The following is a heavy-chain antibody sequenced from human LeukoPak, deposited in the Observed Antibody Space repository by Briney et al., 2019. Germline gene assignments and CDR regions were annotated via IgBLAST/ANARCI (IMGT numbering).Heavy chain of an antibody. CDR3: ARTGYVYGSGSPAQDDAFDI. V-gene: IGHV4-59*08. CDR2: IYYSGST. D-gene: IGHD3-10*01. CDR1: GGSISSYY. Sequence: SETLSLTCTVSGGSISSYYWSWIRQPAGKGLEWIGYIYYSGSTNYNPSLKSRVTISVDTSKNQFSLKLSSVTAADTAVYYCARTGYVYGSGSPAQDDAFDIWGQGTMVTVSS. J-gene: IGHJ3*02.